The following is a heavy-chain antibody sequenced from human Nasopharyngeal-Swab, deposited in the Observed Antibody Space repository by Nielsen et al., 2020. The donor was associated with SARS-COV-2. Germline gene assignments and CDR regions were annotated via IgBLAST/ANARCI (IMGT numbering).Heavy chain of an antibody. Sequence: GGSLRLSCAASGFTFSSYWMHWVRQAQGKGLVWVSRINSDGSSTSYADSVKGRFTISRDNAKNKLYLQMNSLRAEDTAVYYCARDELDFWSGYNWFDPWGQGTLVTVSS. CDR2: INSDGSST. V-gene: IGHV3-74*01. D-gene: IGHD3-3*01. J-gene: IGHJ5*02. CDR1: GFTFSSYW. CDR3: ARDELDFWSGYNWFDP.